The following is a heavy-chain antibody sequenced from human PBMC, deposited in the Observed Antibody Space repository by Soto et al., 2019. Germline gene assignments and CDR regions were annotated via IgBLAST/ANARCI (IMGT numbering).Heavy chain of an antibody. CDR1: GGSISSYY. J-gene: IGHJ4*02. CDR3: ARAYGDYVFDS. CDR2: IYYSGST. V-gene: IGHV4-59*01. Sequence: QVQLQESGPGLVKPSETLSLTCTVSGGSISSYYWSWIRQPPGKGLEWIGYIYYSGSTNYNPSLTSRVTISVDTSKNQFSLKLSSVTAADTAVYYCARAYGDYVFDSWGQGTLVTVSS. D-gene: IGHD4-17*01.